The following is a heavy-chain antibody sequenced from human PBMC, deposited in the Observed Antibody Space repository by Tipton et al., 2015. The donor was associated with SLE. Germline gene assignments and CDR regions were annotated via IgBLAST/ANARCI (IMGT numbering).Heavy chain of an antibody. J-gene: IGHJ4*02. V-gene: IGHV1-18*01. D-gene: IGHD6-19*01. Sequence: QSGAEVKKPGASVKVSCKASGYTFTSYGISWVRQAPGQGLEWMGWISTYNGNTNYAQNLQGRVTMTTDTSTTTAYMELRSLRSDDTAVYYCATTKTSIAVADYWGQGTLVTVSS. CDR2: ISTYNGNT. CDR1: GYTFTSYG. CDR3: ATTKTSIAVADY.